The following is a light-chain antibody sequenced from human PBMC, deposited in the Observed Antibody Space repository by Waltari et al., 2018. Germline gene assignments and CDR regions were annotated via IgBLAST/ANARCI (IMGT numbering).Light chain of an antibody. CDR1: QSLSSW. CDR2: PAS. V-gene: IGKV1-5*01. J-gene: IGKJ2*01. CDR3: QQYDTYPIYT. Sequence: DTQMTQSPSTLAASLGDTVTITCRASQSLSSWFAEYQQKPGKATKLLIFPASSLESGVPSRFSGGGSGVEFTLTISSLQPDDFATYYCQQYDTYPIYTFGQGTKLEIK.